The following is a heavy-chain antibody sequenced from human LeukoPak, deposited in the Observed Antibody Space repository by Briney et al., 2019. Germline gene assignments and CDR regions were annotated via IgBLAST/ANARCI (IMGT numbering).Heavy chain of an antibody. CDR1: GCSFTSSW. Sequence: GESLKISCQASGCSFTSSWIGWARQMPGKGLEWMAIINPGDSDTRYSPSFQGQVTISADKSISTVYLQWGSLKASDTAMYYCARQPGAGWFDPWGQGTLVTVSS. D-gene: IGHD3-10*01. CDR2: INPGDSDT. CDR3: ARQPGAGWFDP. J-gene: IGHJ5*02. V-gene: IGHV5-51*01.